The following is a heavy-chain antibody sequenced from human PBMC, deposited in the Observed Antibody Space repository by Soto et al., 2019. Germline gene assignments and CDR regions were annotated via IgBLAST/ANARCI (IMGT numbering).Heavy chain of an antibody. CDR2: IYHSGST. CDR1: GGSISSSKR. Sequence: PSETLSLTCAVSGGSISSSKRWSWVRQPPGKGLEWIGEIYHSGSTNYNPSLKSRVTISVDKSKNQFSLKLSSVTAADTAVYYCATRNDGSGSLDYWGQGTLVTVSS. J-gene: IGHJ4*02. V-gene: IGHV4-4*02. D-gene: IGHD3-10*01. CDR3: ATRNDGSGSLDY.